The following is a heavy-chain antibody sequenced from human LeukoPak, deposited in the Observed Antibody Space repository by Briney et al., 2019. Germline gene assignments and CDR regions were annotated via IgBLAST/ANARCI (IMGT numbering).Heavy chain of an antibody. Sequence: SGGSLRLSCAASGLTFNSYWMSWVRQAPGKGLEWVATIKQDGSEKYYVDSVKGRFAISRDNAKNSLYLQMSNLRAEDTAVHHCARSGLAVAGTSYYWGQGTLVTVSS. CDR2: IKQDGSEK. CDR1: GLTFNSYW. J-gene: IGHJ4*02. V-gene: IGHV3-7*01. D-gene: IGHD6-19*01. CDR3: ARSGLAVAGTSYY.